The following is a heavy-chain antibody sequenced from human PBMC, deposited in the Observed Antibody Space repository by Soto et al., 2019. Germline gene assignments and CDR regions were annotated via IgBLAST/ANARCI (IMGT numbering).Heavy chain of an antibody. Sequence: PGGSLRLSCAASGFTFSYYYMSWIRQAPGKGLEWIGYIYTSGSTNYNPSLKSRVTMSVDTSKNQFSLKLSSVTAADTAVYYCARQILGATHFDYWGQGTLVTVSS. D-gene: IGHD1-26*01. J-gene: IGHJ4*02. CDR3: ARQILGATHFDY. CDR2: IYTSGST. CDR1: GFTFSYYY. V-gene: IGHV4-4*08.